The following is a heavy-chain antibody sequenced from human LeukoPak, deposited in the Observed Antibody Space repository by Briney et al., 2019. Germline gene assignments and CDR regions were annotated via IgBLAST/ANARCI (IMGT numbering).Heavy chain of an antibody. V-gene: IGHV1-69*01. Sequence: SVKVSCKASGGTFSSYAISWVRQAPGQGLEWMGGIIPIFGTANYAQKFPGRVTITADESTSTAYMELSSLRSEDTAVYYCARAVPAAIRGNWFDPWGQGTLVTVSS. CDR1: GGTFSSYA. CDR2: IIPIFGTA. J-gene: IGHJ5*02. CDR3: ARAVPAAIRGNWFDP. D-gene: IGHD2-2*02.